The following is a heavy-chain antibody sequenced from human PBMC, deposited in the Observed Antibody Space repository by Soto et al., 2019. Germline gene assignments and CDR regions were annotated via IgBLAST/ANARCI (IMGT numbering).Heavy chain of an antibody. CDR1: GGSFSSYA. CDR2: IIPIFGTA. D-gene: IGHD6-25*01. J-gene: IGHJ4*02. V-gene: IGHV1-69*01. Sequence: QVQLVQSGAEVKKPGSSVKVSCKASGGSFSSYAISWVRQVPGQGLEWMGGIIPIFGTANYAQKFQGRVTITADESTSTAYMELRSLRSEDTAVYYCARDVSGYGGNSGGRYFNYWGQGTLVTVSS. CDR3: ARDVSGYGGNSGGRYFNY.